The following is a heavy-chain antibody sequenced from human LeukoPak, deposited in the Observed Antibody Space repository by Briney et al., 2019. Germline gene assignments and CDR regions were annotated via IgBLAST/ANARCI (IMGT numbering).Heavy chain of an antibody. V-gene: IGHV6-1*01. CDR2: TYYRSKWYN. CDR3: ARTTPSKYSSSWYFDY. D-gene: IGHD6-13*01. CDR1: GDSVSSNSAA. Sequence: QTLSLTCAISGDSVSSNSAAWNWIRQSPSRGLEWLGRTYYRSKWYNDYAVSVKSRITINPDTSKNQFSLQLNSVTPEDTAVYYCARTTPSKYSSSWYFDYWGQGTLVTVSS. J-gene: IGHJ4*02.